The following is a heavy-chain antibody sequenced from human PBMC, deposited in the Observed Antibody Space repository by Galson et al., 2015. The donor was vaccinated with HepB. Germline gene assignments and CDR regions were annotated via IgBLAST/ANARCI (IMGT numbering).Heavy chain of an antibody. V-gene: IGHV1-2*06. Sequence: SVKVSCKASGYTFTGYYMHWVRQAPGQGLEWMGRINPNSGGTNYAQKFQGRVTMTRDTSISTAYMELSRLRSDDTAVYYCARDHIAARNYYYYYMDVWGKGTTVTVSS. CDR2: INPNSGGT. J-gene: IGHJ6*03. CDR1: GYTFTGYY. D-gene: IGHD6-6*01. CDR3: ARDHIAARNYYYYYMDV.